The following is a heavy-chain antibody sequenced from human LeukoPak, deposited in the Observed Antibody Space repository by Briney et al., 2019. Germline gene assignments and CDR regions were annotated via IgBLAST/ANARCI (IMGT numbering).Heavy chain of an antibody. Sequence: ASVKVSCEASGYTFTSYGISWVRQAPGQGLEWMGWISAYNGNTNYAQKLQGRVTMTTDTSTSTAYMELRSLRSDDTAVYYCARVADYYGSGSAADYWGQGTLVTVSS. D-gene: IGHD3-10*01. CDR1: GYTFTSYG. V-gene: IGHV1-18*01. CDR2: ISAYNGNT. J-gene: IGHJ4*02. CDR3: ARVADYYGSGSAADY.